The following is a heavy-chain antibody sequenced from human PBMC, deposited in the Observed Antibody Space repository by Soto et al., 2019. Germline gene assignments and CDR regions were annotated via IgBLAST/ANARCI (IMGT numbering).Heavy chain of an antibody. CDR1: EYSITSYW. V-gene: IGHV5-10-1*01. Sequence: PGQPLKNSRKGSEYSITSYWINRVRQMPGKGLEWMGRIDPSDSYTNYSPSFQGHVTISADKSISTAYLQWSSLKASDTAMYYCARTSLQSRGYSYGHGGMDVWGQGTTVTVSS. J-gene: IGHJ6*02. CDR2: IDPSDSYT. CDR3: ARTSLQSRGYSYGHGGMDV. D-gene: IGHD5-18*01.